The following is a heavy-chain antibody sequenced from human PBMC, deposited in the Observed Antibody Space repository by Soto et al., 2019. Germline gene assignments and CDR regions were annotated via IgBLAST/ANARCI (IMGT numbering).Heavy chain of an antibody. CDR3: AKNYFFDS. CDR1: GFTFSSYA. CDR2: IGVSSDA. V-gene: IGHV3-23*01. Sequence: ESVGGLVQPGESLRLSCAASGFTFSSYAMSWARQAPGKGLEWVSSIGVSSDAYYADSVKGRFTISRDNSRNTLYLQMNSLRAEDTALYYCAKNYFFDSWGQGTLVTVSS. J-gene: IGHJ4*02.